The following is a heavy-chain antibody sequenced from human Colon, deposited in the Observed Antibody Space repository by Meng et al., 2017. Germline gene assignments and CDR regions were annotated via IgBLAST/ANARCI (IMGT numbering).Heavy chain of an antibody. Sequence: QVQLVQPGAEGRRPGASVKVTGKASGYTFTSSDINWVRQATGRGLEWLGWMNPNNGNTGSAQKFQGRVSMTRDTSIGTAYMELSGLTSEDTAVYYCARTAMLDSWGQGTLVTVSS. D-gene: IGHD2-2*01. J-gene: IGHJ5*01. CDR2: MNPNNGNT. CDR1: GYTFTSSD. V-gene: IGHV1-8*01. CDR3: ARTAMLDS.